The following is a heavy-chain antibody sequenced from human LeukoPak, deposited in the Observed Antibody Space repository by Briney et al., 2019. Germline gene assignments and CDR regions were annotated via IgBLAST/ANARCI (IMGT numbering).Heavy chain of an antibody. Sequence: PSQTLSLTCTVSGGSISSGGYYWSWIRQHPGKGLEWIGYIYYSGSTYYNPSLKSRVTISVDTSKNQFFLKLSSVTAADTAVYYCARAQKYYYDSSGYPPFDYWGQGTLVTVSS. V-gene: IGHV4-31*03. CDR1: GGSISSGGYY. D-gene: IGHD3-22*01. J-gene: IGHJ4*02. CDR2: IYYSGST. CDR3: ARAQKYYYDSSGYPPFDY.